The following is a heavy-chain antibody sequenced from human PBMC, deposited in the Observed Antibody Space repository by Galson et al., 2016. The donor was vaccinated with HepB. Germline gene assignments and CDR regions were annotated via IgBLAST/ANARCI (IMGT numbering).Heavy chain of an antibody. CDR3: VYDPQY. V-gene: IGHV3-15*05. CDR2: FKGRADGGTT. J-gene: IGHJ1*01. Sequence: SLRLSCAASGFPFGDAWMTWARQAPGKGLQWIARFKGRADGGTTDYAAPVKGRLIISRDDSQNKLFLQMNSLQTEDTGVYFCVYDPQYWGQGTLVTVSS. D-gene: IGHD3-22*01. CDR1: GFPFGDAW.